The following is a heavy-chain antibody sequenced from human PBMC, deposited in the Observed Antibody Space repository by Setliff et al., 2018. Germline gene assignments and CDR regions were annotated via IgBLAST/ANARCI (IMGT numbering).Heavy chain of an antibody. D-gene: IGHD6-6*01. Sequence: SETLSLTCTVSGYSISSGYYWGWIRQPPGKGLEWIGSIYHSGSTYYNPSLKSRVTISVDTSKNQFSLKLTSVTAADTAVYYCARHVFGSSSRFYNWFDPWGQGTLVTVSS. CDR1: GYSISSGYY. J-gene: IGHJ5*02. V-gene: IGHV4-38-2*02. CDR2: IYHSGST. CDR3: ARHVFGSSSRFYNWFDP.